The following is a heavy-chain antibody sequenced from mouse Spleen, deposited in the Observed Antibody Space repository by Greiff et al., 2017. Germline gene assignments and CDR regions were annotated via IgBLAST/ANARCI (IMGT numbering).Heavy chain of an antibody. CDR2: ISGGGSYT. J-gene: IGHJ3*01. V-gene: IGHV5-9-2*01. CDR1: GFTFSSYG. Sequence: EVKLVESGGGLVKPGGSLQLSCAASGFTFSSYGMSWVRQTPEKRLEWVATISGGGSYTYYPDSVKGRFTISRDNAKNNLYLQMSSLRSEDTALYYCARREAFAYWGQGTLVTVSA. CDR3: ARREAFAY.